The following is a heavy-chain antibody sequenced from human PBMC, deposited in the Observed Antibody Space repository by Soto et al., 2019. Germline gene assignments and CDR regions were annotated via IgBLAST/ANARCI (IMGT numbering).Heavy chain of an antibody. Sequence: GASVKVSCKASGGTFSSYAISWVRQAPGQGLEWMGGIIPIFGTANYAQKFQGRVTITADESTSTAYMGLSSLRSEDTAVYYCARGNDVVVVPAAIGVYYYYGMDVRGQGTKVTVSS. CDR2: IIPIFGTA. CDR1: GGTFSSYA. CDR3: ARGNDVVVVPAAIGVYYYYGMDV. V-gene: IGHV1-69*13. J-gene: IGHJ6*02. D-gene: IGHD2-2*01.